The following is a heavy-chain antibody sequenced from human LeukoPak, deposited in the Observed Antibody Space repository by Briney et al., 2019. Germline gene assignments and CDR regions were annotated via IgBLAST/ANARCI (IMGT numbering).Heavy chain of an antibody. CDR1: GYTFTSYY. Sequence: ASVKVSCKASGYTFTSYYMHWVRQAPGQGLEWMGIINPSGGSTSYAQKFQGRATMTRDTSTSTVYMELSSLRSEDTAVYYCAREQAAAGTFDYWGQGTLVTVSS. CDR2: INPSGGST. V-gene: IGHV1-46*01. CDR3: AREQAAAGTFDY. J-gene: IGHJ4*02. D-gene: IGHD6-13*01.